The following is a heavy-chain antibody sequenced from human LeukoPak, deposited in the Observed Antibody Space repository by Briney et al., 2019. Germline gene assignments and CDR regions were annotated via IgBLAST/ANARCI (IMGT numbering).Heavy chain of an antibody. J-gene: IGHJ4*02. CDR2: INHSGST. D-gene: IGHD3-10*01. CDR3: AGEKRVSHGFDY. Sequence: SETLSLTCAVYGGSFSGYYWSWIRQPPGKGLEWIGEINHSGSTNYNPSLKSRVTISVDTSKNQFSLKLSSVTAADTAVYYCAGEKRVSHGFDYWGQGTLVTVSS. V-gene: IGHV4-34*01. CDR1: GGSFSGYY.